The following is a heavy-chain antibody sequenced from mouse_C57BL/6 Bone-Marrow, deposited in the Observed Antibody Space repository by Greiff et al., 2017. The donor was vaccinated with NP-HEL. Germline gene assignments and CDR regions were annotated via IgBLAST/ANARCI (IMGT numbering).Heavy chain of an antibody. D-gene: IGHD1-1*02. CDR1: GFSLTSYG. Sequence: VQLQQSGPGLVQPSQSLSITCTASGFSLTSYGVHWVRQSPGKGLEWLGVIWSGGSTDYNAAFISRLSISKDNSKSQVFFKMNSLQADDTAIYYCAQKGYGGYWGQGTTLTVSS. CDR2: IWSGGST. J-gene: IGHJ2*01. V-gene: IGHV2-2*01. CDR3: AQKGYGGY.